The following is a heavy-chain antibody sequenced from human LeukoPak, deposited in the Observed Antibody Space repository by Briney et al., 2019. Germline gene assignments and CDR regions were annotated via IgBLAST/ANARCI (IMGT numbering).Heavy chain of an antibody. CDR2: IYYSGST. Sequence: SETLSLTCTVSGGSISSYYWSWIRQPPGKGLEWIGYIYYSGSTNYNRSLKSRVTISVDTSKNQFSLKLSSVTAADTAVYYCARGGREYCSGGSCYSYYYYYYMDVWGKGTTVTISS. V-gene: IGHV4-59*01. CDR3: ARGGREYCSGGSCYSYYYYYYMDV. CDR1: GGSISSYY. J-gene: IGHJ6*03. D-gene: IGHD2-15*01.